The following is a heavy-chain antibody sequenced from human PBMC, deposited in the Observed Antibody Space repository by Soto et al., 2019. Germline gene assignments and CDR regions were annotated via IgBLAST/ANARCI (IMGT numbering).Heavy chain of an antibody. CDR1: GFIFSSYA. V-gene: IGHV3-30*04. Sequence: PGGSLRLSCAASGFIFSSYAMHWVRQAPGKGLEWVAVISYDGRNNYYADSVKGRFTISRDNSKNTLYLQMNSLRAEDTAVYYCARGAVELWFGSPGDYWGQGTLVTVSS. J-gene: IGHJ4*02. CDR3: ARGAVELWFGSPGDY. CDR2: ISYDGRNN. D-gene: IGHD3-10*01.